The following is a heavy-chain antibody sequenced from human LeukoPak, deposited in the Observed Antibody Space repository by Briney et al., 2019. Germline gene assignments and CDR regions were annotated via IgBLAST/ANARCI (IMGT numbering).Heavy chain of an antibody. Sequence: ASVKVSCKASGYTFTDYYMHWVRQAPGQGLEWMGWINPNSGGTNYAQKFQGRVTMTRDTSISTAYMELSRLRSDDTAVYYCASLNYYDSSGYYGGYYFDYWGQGTLVTVSS. CDR2: INPNSGGT. CDR1: GYTFTDYY. D-gene: IGHD3-22*01. J-gene: IGHJ4*02. V-gene: IGHV1-2*02. CDR3: ASLNYYDSSGYYGGYYFDY.